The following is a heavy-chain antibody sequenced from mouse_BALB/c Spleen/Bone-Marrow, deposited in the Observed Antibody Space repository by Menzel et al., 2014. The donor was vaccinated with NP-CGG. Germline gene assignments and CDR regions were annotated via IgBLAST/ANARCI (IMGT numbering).Heavy chain of an antibody. CDR3: TRFGSTNDRYFDV. J-gene: IGHJ1*01. D-gene: IGHD1-1*01. V-gene: IGHV1-5*01. Sequence: EVKLEESGTVLARPGASVKMSCKASGYSFTIYWMHWVKQRPGQGLEWIGAIYPGNSDTSYNQKFKGKAKLTAVTSASTAYMELSSLTNEDSAVHYCTRFGSTNDRYFDVWGAGTTVTVSS. CDR2: IYPGNSDT. CDR1: GYSFTIYW.